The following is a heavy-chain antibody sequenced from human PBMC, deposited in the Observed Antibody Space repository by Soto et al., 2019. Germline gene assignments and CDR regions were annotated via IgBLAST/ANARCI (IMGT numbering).Heavy chain of an antibody. J-gene: IGHJ4*02. V-gene: IGHV3-72*01. D-gene: IGHD2-2*01. CDR2: ARNDPRARTT. CDR1: GFTFSDYH. Sequence: EMQLVESGGGLVQPGGSLRLSCAASGFTFSDYHMEWVRQAPGKGLEWIGRARNDPRARTTQHAASVRGRFITSRDDSENSLYLQMTSLKTEATAVYYCVASLQYWGQGTLVTVSS. CDR3: VASLQY.